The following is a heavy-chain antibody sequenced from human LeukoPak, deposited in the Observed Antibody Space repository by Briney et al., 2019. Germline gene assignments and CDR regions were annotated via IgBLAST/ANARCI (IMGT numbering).Heavy chain of an antibody. CDR1: GLTFSSYS. D-gene: IGHD3-3*01. CDR2: ISSSSSTI. CDR3: ARATDFWSGYPDY. Sequence: PGGSLRLSCAASGLTFSSYSMNWVRQAPGKGLEWVSYISSSSSTIFYADSVKGRFTISRDNAKNSLYLQMNSLRAEDTAVYYCARATDFWSGYPDYWGQGTLVTVSS. J-gene: IGHJ4*02. V-gene: IGHV3-48*04.